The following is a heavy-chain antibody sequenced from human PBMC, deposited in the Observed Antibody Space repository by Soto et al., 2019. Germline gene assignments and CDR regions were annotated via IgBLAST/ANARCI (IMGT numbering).Heavy chain of an antibody. Sequence: LEILSLAYGVYGGSFRGYYWSWIRQPPGKGVEWIGEINHSGSTNYNPSLKSRVTISVDTSKNQFSLKLSSVTAADTAVYYCARRRQGERWLKAGGRRFGMDVWGQGTTVTVSS. CDR2: INHSGST. V-gene: IGHV4-34*01. CDR1: GGSFRGYY. D-gene: IGHD2-15*01. CDR3: ARRRQGERWLKAGGRRFGMDV. J-gene: IGHJ6*02.